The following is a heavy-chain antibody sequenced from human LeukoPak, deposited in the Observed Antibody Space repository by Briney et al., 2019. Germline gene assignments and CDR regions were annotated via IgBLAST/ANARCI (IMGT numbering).Heavy chain of an antibody. D-gene: IGHD5-12*01. CDR1: GGSISSGDYY. V-gene: IGHV4-30-4*01. CDR3: ARHHRDSGYDYYFDY. CDR2: IYYSGST. Sequence: PSQTLSLTCTVSGGSISSGDYYWSWIRQPPGKGLEWIGYIYYSGSTYYNPSLKSRVTISVDTSKNQFSLKLSSVTAADTAVYYCARHHRDSGYDYYFDYWGQGTLVTVSS. J-gene: IGHJ4*02.